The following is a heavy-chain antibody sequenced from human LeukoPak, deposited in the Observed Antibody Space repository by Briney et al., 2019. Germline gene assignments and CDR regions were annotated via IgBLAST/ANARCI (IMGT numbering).Heavy chain of an antibody. V-gene: IGHV1-18*01. D-gene: IGHD6-19*01. CDR1: GCTFTRYG. Sequence: ASVKVSCKASGCTFTRYGINWVRQAPGQGLEWMGWISGYNEKTNYAQKFQGRVTMTTDTSTSTAYMELRRLRSDDTAVYYCARDPGSFLSGSGWLNWFEPWGQGTLVTVSS. CDR2: ISGYNEKT. J-gene: IGHJ5*02. CDR3: ARDPGSFLSGSGWLNWFEP.